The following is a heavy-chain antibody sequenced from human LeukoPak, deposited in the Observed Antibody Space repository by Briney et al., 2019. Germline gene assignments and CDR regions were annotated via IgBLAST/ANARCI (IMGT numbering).Heavy chain of an antibody. CDR1: GFTFSSYS. Sequence: GGSLRLSCAASGFTFSSYSMNWVRQAPGKGLEWVSSISSSSSYIYYADSVKGRFTISRDNAKSSLYLQMNSLRAEDTAVYYCARGYCSSTSCLLFDYWGQGTLVTVSS. V-gene: IGHV3-21*01. CDR2: ISSSSSYI. J-gene: IGHJ4*02. CDR3: ARGYCSSTSCLLFDY. D-gene: IGHD2-2*01.